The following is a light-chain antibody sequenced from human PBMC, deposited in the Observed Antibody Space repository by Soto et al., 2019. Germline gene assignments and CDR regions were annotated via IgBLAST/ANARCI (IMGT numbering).Light chain of an antibody. J-gene: IGKJ1*01. CDR3: QQYNKWPLT. V-gene: IGKV3-15*01. Sequence: EIVMTQSPATLSVSPGERATLSCRASQSISSNLAWYQQKPGQAPRLLMFRTSSRATGFPARFSGSGSGTEFNLTISSLQSEDFGVYYCQQYNKWPLTFGQGTKVDIK. CDR2: RTS. CDR1: QSISSN.